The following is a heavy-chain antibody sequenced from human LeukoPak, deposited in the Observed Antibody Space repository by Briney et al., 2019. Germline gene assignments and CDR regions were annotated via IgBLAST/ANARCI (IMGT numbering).Heavy chain of an antibody. V-gene: IGHV4-39*07. J-gene: IGHJ4*02. CDR2: IYYSGST. CDR1: GGSIRSSSYY. D-gene: IGHD6-19*01. CDR3: ARVGGSGWPRGKFDY. Sequence: KPSETLSLTYTVSGGSIRSSSYYWGWIRQPPGKGLEWIGIIYYSGSTYHNPSLKSRVTISLDTSKNQFSLKLSSVTAADTAVYYCARVGGSGWPRGKFDYWGQGTLVTVSS.